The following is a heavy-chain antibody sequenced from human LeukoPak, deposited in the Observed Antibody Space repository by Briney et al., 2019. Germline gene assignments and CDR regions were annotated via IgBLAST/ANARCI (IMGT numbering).Heavy chain of an antibody. D-gene: IGHD2-15*01. Sequence: ASVKVSCKASGGTFSSYAISWVRQAPGQGLEWMGGIIPIFGTANYAQKFQGRVTITADESTSTAYMDLSSLRSEDTAVYYCARVMVAATXXDYWXQGTLVTVSS. V-gene: IGHV1-69*01. CDR2: IIPIFGTA. J-gene: IGHJ4*02. CDR3: ARVMVAATXXDY. CDR1: GGTFSSYA.